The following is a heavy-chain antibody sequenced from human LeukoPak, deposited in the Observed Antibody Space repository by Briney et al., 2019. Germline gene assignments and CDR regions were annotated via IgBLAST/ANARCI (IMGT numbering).Heavy chain of an antibody. CDR3: AKAGLRYFDFGGDY. CDR1: GFTFSSYG. CDR2: ISYDGSNK. D-gene: IGHD3-9*01. V-gene: IGHV3-30*18. J-gene: IGHJ4*02. Sequence: PGGSLRLSCAASGFTFSSYGMHWVRQAPGKGLEWVAVISYDGSNKYYADSVKGRFTISRDNSKNTLYLQMNSLRAEDTAVYYCAKAGLRYFDFGGDYWGQGTLVTVSS.